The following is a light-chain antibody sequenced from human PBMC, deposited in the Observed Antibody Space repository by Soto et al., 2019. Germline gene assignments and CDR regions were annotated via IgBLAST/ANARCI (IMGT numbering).Light chain of an antibody. CDR2: AAS. J-gene: IGKJ2*01. Sequence: DIQMTQSPSSLSASVGDRVTFTCRTSQSITNYLNWYQQKPGKAPKLLIYAASTLQSGVPSRFSGSGSGTDFTLTISSLQPGDFASYYCQQTYTSPLYTFGQGTKLESK. CDR3: QQTYTSPLYT. V-gene: IGKV1-39*01. CDR1: QSITNY.